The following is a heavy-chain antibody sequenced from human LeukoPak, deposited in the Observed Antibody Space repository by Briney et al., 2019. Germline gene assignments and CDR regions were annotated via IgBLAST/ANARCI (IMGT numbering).Heavy chain of an antibody. CDR2: FNPNSGGT. J-gene: IGHJ5*02. CDR1: GYTFTGNY. V-gene: IGHV1-2*02. Sequence: ASVKVSCKASGYTFTGNYMHWVRQAPGQGLEWMGWFNPNSGGTNYAQKFQGRVTMTRDTSITTAYMELRRLRSDDTAVYYCARVGSMYFDILTGSPDWFDPWGQGTLVTVSS. D-gene: IGHD3-9*01. CDR3: ARVGSMYFDILTGSPDWFDP.